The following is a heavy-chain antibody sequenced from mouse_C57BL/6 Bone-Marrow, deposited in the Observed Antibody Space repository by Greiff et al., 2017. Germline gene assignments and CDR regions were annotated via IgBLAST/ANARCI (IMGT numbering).Heavy chain of an antibody. Sequence: QVQLQQSGSELRSPGSSVKLSCKDFDSEVFPIAYMSWVRQKPGHGFEWIGGILPSIGRTIYGEKFEDKATLDADTLSNTAYLELNSLTSEDSAIYYCAREATYHSNLRWYFDVWGTGTTVTVSS. J-gene: IGHJ1*03. D-gene: IGHD2-5*01. CDR1: DSEVFPIAY. V-gene: IGHV15-2*01. CDR2: ILPSIGRT. CDR3: AREATYHSNLRWYFDV.